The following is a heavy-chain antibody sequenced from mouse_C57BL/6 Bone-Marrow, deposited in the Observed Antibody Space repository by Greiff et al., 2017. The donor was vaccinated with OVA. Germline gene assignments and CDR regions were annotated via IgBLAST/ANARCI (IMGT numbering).Heavy chain of an antibody. J-gene: IGHJ2*01. CDR2: INPYNGGT. D-gene: IGHD3-2*02. CDR1: GYTFTDYY. V-gene: IGHV1-19*01. Sequence: EVQLQQSGPVLVKPGASVKMSCKASGYTFTDYYMNWVKQSHGKSLEWIGVINPYNGGTSYNQKFKGKATLTVDKSSSTAYMELNSLTSEDSAVYYCARVDSSGYDFDYWGQGTTLTVSS. CDR3: ARVDSSGYDFDY.